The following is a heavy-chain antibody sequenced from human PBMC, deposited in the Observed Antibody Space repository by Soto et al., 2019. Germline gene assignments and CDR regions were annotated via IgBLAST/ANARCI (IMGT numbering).Heavy chain of an antibody. Sequence: GGSLRLSCAASGFTFSSYAMSWVRQAPGKGLEWVSAISGSGGSTYYADSVKGRFTISRDNSKNTLYLQMNSLRAEDTAVYYCAKDPYNTVTYYWFDPWGQGTLVTVSS. V-gene: IGHV3-23*01. CDR3: AKDPYNTVTYYWFDP. J-gene: IGHJ5*02. CDR2: ISGSGGST. D-gene: IGHD4-4*01. CDR1: GFTFSSYA.